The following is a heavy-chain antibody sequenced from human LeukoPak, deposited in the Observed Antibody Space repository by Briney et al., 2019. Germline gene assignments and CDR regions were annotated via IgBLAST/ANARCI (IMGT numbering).Heavy chain of an antibody. J-gene: IGHJ3*02. V-gene: IGHV3-30-3*01. CDR2: ISYHGSNK. CDR1: GFTFSDFP. Sequence: PGGSLRLSCAASGFTFSDFPMHWVRQAPGKGLAWVTVISYHGSNKYYADSVKGRFTISRDSSRNTLYLQMNSLRAEDTAVYYCATVNRPYSIGDSGAYAFDIWGQGTMVTVSS. CDR3: ATVNRPYSIGDSGAYAFDI. D-gene: IGHD4-11*01.